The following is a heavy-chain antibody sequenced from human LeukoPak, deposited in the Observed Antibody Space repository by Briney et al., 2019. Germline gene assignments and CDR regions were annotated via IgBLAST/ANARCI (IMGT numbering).Heavy chain of an antibody. D-gene: IGHD1-20*01. CDR3: AKEEYNWNYIGY. CDR1: GFTFSNYA. J-gene: IGHJ4*02. V-gene: IGHV3-30*02. Sequence: GGSLRLSCAASGFTFSNYAMHWVRQAPGKGLEWVALIRFDGNTKYYADSLRGRFTISRDNSNNTLYLEMNSLRTEDTAVYFCAKEEYNWNYIGYWGQGTLVTVST. CDR2: IRFDGNTK.